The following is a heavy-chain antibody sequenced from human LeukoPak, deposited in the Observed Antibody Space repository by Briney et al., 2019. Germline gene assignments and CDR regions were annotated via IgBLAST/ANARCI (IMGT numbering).Heavy chain of an antibody. CDR3: ARMVVIAAAGFCDY. Sequence: GESLKISCKGSGYSFTSYWIAWVRQMPGKGLEWMGIIYPGDSDTRYSPSFQGQVTLSADKSISTAYLQWSSLKASDTAMYYCARMVVIAAAGFCDYWGQGTLVTVSS. J-gene: IGHJ4*02. CDR1: GYSFTSYW. D-gene: IGHD6-13*01. V-gene: IGHV5-51*01. CDR2: IYPGDSDT.